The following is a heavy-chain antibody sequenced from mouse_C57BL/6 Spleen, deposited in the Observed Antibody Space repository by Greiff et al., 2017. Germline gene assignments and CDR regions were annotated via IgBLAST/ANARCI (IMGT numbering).Heavy chain of an antibody. CDR2: IHPSDSDT. Sequence: QVQLQQPGAELVKPGASVKVSCKASGYTFTSYLMHWVKQRPGQGLEWIGRIHPSDSDTNYNQKFKGKATLTVDKSSSTAHMELRSLTSEDSAVYYCAREVATDYFDYWGQGTTLTVSS. V-gene: IGHV1-74*01. CDR3: AREVATDYFDY. D-gene: IGHD1-1*01. CDR1: GYTFTSYL. J-gene: IGHJ2*01.